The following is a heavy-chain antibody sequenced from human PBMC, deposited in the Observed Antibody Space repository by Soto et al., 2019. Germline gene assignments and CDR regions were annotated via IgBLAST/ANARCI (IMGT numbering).Heavy chain of an antibody. CDR1: GFTFSSYA. Sequence: QVQLVESGGGVVQPGRSLRLSCAASGFTFSSYAMHWVRQAPGKGLEWVAVISYDGSNKYYADSVKGRFTISRDNSKNTLYQQMNSLRAEDTAVYYCARDSSSSSFGYWGQGTLVTVSS. CDR2: ISYDGSNK. CDR3: ARDSSSSSFGY. V-gene: IGHV3-30-3*01. J-gene: IGHJ4*02. D-gene: IGHD6-13*01.